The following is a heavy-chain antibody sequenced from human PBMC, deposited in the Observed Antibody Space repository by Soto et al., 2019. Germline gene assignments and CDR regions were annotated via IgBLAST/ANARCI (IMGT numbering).Heavy chain of an antibody. CDR2: IYHSGST. V-gene: IGHV4-4*02. D-gene: IGHD3-22*01. Sequence: QVQLQESGPGLVKPSGTLSLTCAVSGGSISSNNWWSWVRQPPGKGLEWIGEIYHSGSTNYNPSLKSRVTISVDKSKNQFSLKLSSATAADAAVYYWARDSATYYYDSSDYYYDYWGQRTLVTVSS. CDR1: GGSISSNNW. CDR3: ARDSATYYYDSSDYYYDY. J-gene: IGHJ4*02.